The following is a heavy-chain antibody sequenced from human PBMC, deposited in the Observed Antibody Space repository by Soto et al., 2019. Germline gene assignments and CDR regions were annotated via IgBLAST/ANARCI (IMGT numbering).Heavy chain of an antibody. CDR1: GFTFSSYA. D-gene: IGHD3-22*01. CDR2: ISGSGGST. J-gene: IGHJ2*01. CDR3: AKDDYYDSSGYYYVIPGWYFDL. Sequence: GGSLRLSCAASGFTFSSYAMSWVRQAPGKGLEWVSAISGSGGSTYYADSVKGRFTISRDNSKNTLYLQMNSLRAEDTAVYYCAKDDYYDSSGYYYVIPGWYFDLWGRGTLVTVSS. V-gene: IGHV3-23*01.